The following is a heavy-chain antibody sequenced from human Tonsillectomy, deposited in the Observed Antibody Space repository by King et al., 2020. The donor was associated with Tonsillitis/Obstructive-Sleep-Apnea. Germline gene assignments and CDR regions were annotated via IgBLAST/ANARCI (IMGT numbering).Heavy chain of an antibody. Sequence: QLVQSGAEVKKPGSSVKVSCKASGGTFSSYAISWVRQAPGQGLEWMGGIIPIFGTANYAQKFQGRVTITADESTSTAYMELRSLRCEDTAVYYCARDQEYSSSSGVYFDYWGQGTLVTVSS. V-gene: IGHV1-69*12. CDR1: GGTFSSYA. CDR3: ARDQEYSSSSGVYFDY. J-gene: IGHJ4*02. CDR2: IIPIFGTA. D-gene: IGHD6-6*01.